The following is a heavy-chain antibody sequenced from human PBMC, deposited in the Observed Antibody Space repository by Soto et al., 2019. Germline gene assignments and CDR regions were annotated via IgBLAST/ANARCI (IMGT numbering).Heavy chain of an antibody. CDR1: GYTFTSYY. CDR3: ARRAPLYSGYDLDFDY. CDR2: INPSGGST. D-gene: IGHD5-12*01. J-gene: IGHJ4*02. V-gene: IGHV1-46*01. Sequence: ASVKVSCKASGYTFTSYYMHWVRQAPGQGLEWMGIINPSGGSTSYAQKFQGRVTMTRDTSTSTVYMELSSLRSEDTAVYYCARRAPLYSGYDLDFDYWGQGTLVTVSS.